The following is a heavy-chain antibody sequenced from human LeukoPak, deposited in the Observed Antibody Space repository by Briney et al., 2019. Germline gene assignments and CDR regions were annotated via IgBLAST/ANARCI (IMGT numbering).Heavy chain of an antibody. V-gene: IGHV2-70*11. J-gene: IGHJ4*02. D-gene: IGHD6-19*01. Sequence: SGPTLVNPTQTLTLTCTFSGFSLSTSGMCVGWIRQPPEKAPEWLARIDWGDDKYYSTSLKTRLTISKDTSKNQVVLTMTNMDPVDTATYYCARITYSSGSYYFDYWGQGTLVTVSS. CDR1: GFSLSTSGMC. CDR2: IDWGDDK. CDR3: ARITYSSGSYYFDY.